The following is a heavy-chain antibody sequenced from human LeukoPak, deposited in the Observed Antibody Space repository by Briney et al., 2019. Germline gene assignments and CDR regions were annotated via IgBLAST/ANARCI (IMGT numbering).Heavy chain of an antibody. CDR2: IYYSGST. Sequence: PSETLSLTCTVSGGSISSYYWSWIRQPPGKGLEWIGYIYYSGSTNYNPSLKSRVTISVDTPKNQFSLKLSSVTAADTAVYYCARDPLRYYGSDVWGQGTLVTVSS. V-gene: IGHV4-59*01. CDR3: ARDPLRYYGSDV. D-gene: IGHD3-10*01. J-gene: IGHJ4*02. CDR1: GGSISSYY.